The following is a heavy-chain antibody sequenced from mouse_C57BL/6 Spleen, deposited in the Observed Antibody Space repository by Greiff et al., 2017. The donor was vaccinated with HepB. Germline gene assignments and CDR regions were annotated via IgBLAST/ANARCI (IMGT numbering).Heavy chain of an antibody. D-gene: IGHD2-1*01. Sequence: QVQLQHSGAELAKPGASVKLSCKASGYTFTSSWMHWVKQRPGQGLEWIGYINPSSGYTKYNQKFKDKATLTADKSSITAYMHLSSLTYEDSAVYYCARGGGNYVRYFDVWGTGTTFTVSS. CDR1: GYTFTSSW. CDR2: INPSSGYT. J-gene: IGHJ1*03. V-gene: IGHV1-7*01. CDR3: ARGGGNYVRYFDV.